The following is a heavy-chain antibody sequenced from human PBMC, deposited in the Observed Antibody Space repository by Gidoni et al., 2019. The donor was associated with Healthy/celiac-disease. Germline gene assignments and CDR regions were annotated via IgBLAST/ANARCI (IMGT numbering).Heavy chain of an antibody. CDR2: ISSSSSYI. Sequence: EVQLVESGGGLVKPGGSLRLSCAASGFTFSSYSMNWVRQAPGKGLEWVSSISSSSSYIYYADSVKGRFTISRDNAKNSLYLQMNSLRAEDTAVYYCAGGGLTGDWFDYWGQGTLVTVSS. V-gene: IGHV3-21*01. J-gene: IGHJ4*02. D-gene: IGHD7-27*01. CDR3: AGGGLTGDWFDY. CDR1: GFTFSSYS.